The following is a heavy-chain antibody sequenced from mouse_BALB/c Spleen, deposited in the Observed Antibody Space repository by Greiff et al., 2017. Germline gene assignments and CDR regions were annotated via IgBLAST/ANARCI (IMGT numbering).Heavy chain of an antibody. J-gene: IGHJ4*01. CDR2: IWSGGST. Sequence: QVQLQQSGPGLVQPSQSLSITCTVSGFSLTSYGVHWVRQSPGKGLEWLGVIWSGGSTDYNAAFISRLSISKDNSKSQVFFKMNSLQANDTAIYYCASPLLRLRGVAMDYWGQGTSVTVSS. CDR3: ASPLLRLRGVAMDY. D-gene: IGHD1-2*01. CDR1: GFSLTSYG. V-gene: IGHV2-2*02.